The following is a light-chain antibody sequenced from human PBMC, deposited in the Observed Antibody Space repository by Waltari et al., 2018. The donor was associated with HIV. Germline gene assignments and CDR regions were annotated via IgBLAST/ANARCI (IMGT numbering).Light chain of an antibody. CDR3: QVWDSNSAF. V-gene: IGLV3-21*02. CDR1: NIGSKS. CDR2: DDR. J-gene: IGLJ1*01. Sequence: SYDLTQPPSVSVAPGQTARITCGGNNIGSKSVHWYQLRPGQAPMLGVYDDRDRPSGIPERVSGSNSGDTATLTVGWVEAGDEADYYCQVWDSNSAFFGSGTKVTVL.